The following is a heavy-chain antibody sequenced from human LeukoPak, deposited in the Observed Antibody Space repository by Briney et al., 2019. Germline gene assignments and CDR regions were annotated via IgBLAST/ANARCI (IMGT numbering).Heavy chain of an antibody. V-gene: IGHV4-59*01. D-gene: IGHD6-13*01. Sequence: SETLSLTCTVSGGSISNSYWSWIRQPPGKGLEWIGYIYYSGSTNYNPSLKSRVTISVDTSKNQFSLKLSSVTAADTAVYYCARLAAAAPAGPPDYFDYWGQGTLVTVSS. CDR3: ARLAAAAPAGPPDYFDY. CDR1: GGSISNSY. J-gene: IGHJ4*02. CDR2: IYYSGST.